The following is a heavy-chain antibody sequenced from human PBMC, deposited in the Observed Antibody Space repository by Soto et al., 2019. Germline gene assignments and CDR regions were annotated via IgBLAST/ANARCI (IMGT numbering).Heavy chain of an antibody. CDR1: GGSISSYY. V-gene: IGHV4-59*08. Sequence: PSETLPLTCTVSGGSISSYYWSWIRQPPGKGLEWIGYIYYSGSTNYNPSLKSRVTISVDTSKNQFSLKLSSVTAADTAVYYCARLGYCSGGSCYYYYYMDVWGKGTTVTV. J-gene: IGHJ6*03. CDR3: ARLGYCSGGSCYYYYYMDV. CDR2: IYYSGST. D-gene: IGHD2-15*01.